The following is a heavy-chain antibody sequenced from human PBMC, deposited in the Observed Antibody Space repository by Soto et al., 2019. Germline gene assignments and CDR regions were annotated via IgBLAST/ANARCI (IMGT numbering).Heavy chain of an antibody. V-gene: IGHV3-15*01. Sequence: PGGSLRLSCAASGFTFSNAWMSWVRQAPGKGLEWVGRIKSKTDGGTTDYAAPVKGRFTISRDDSKNTLYLQMNSLKTEDTAVYYCTTDSEQDIVATNVGYWGQGTLVTVSS. CDR2: IKSKTDGGTT. CDR3: TTDSEQDIVATNVGY. D-gene: IGHD5-12*01. J-gene: IGHJ4*02. CDR1: GFTFSNAW.